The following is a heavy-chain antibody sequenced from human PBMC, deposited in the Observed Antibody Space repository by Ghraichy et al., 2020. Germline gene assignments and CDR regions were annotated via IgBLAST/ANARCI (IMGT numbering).Heavy chain of an antibody. J-gene: IGHJ5*02. V-gene: IGHV3-53*01. CDR2: IHTGGAT. Sequence: LSLTCAASGIIVSSNYMSWVRQAPGKGLEWVAVIHTGGATYYADSVKGRFTISRDNSENTVYLQMNSLRTGDTAVYYCARPVGSPGGWFDPWGQGTLVTVSS. CDR1: GIIVSSNY. CDR3: ARPVGSPGGWFDP. D-gene: IGHD3-16*01.